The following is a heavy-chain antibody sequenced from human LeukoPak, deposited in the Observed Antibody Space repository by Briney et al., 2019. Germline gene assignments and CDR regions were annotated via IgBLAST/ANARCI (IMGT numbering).Heavy chain of an antibody. Sequence: ASVKVSCRASGYTLTSYGINWVRQAPGQGLEWLGWISAYTGDTKYAQNLQGRVNMTTDTSTSTAYMELKSLRSDDTAVYYCAKDQDGYGDYYFDYWGQGTLVTVSS. J-gene: IGHJ4*02. CDR3: AKDQDGYGDYYFDY. V-gene: IGHV1-18*01. CDR1: GYTLTSYG. D-gene: IGHD4-17*01. CDR2: ISAYTGDT.